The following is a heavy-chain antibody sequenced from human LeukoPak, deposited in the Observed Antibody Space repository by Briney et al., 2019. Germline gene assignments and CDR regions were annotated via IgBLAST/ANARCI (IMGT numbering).Heavy chain of an antibody. CDR1: GGTFSSYA. V-gene: IGHV1-69*01. CDR3: ARSLGSTSCPYYLDY. Sequence: PGASVKVSCKASGGTFSSYAISWVRQAPGQGLEWMGGIIPIFGTANYAQKFQGRVTITADESTSTAYMELSSLRSEDTAVYYCARSLGSTSCPYYLDYWGQGTLVTVSS. J-gene: IGHJ4*02. CDR2: IIPIFGTA. D-gene: IGHD2-2*01.